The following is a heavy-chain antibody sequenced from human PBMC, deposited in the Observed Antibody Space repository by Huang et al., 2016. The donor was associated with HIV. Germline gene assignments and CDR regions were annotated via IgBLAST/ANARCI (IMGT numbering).Heavy chain of an antibody. CDR1: GGSITSSSYY. CDR3: ARHFSYYDSSGYTPWDAFDI. Sequence: QLQLQGSGPGLVKPSETLSLTCTVSGGSITSSSYYWGWIRQPPGKGLEWVGSIYYSGSTDYNPSLKRRVTVSVATAKNQFSLKLSSVTAADTAVYYCARHFSYYDSSGYTPWDAFDIWGQGTMVTVSS. D-gene: IGHD3-22*01. J-gene: IGHJ3*02. CDR2: IYYSGST. V-gene: IGHV4-39*01.